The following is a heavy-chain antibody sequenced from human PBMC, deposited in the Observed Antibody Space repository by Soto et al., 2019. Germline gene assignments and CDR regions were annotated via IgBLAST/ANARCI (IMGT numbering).Heavy chain of an antibody. Sequence: GGSLRLSCVVSGFTFNTFAMTWVRQAPGKGLEWVSALSGSGSLSYYADSVKGRFTISRDNSKNTLYLQMNDLRVDETAVYFCARDRGGALDSWGQGTLVTVSS. CDR2: LSGSGSLS. J-gene: IGHJ4*02. CDR3: ARDRGGALDS. D-gene: IGHD2-15*01. CDR1: GFTFNTFA. V-gene: IGHV3-23*01.